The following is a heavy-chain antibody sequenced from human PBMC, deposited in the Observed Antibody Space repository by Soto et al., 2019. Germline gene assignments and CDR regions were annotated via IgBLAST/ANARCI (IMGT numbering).Heavy chain of an antibody. D-gene: IGHD1-26*01. CDR1: GFTFSSYA. J-gene: IGHJ4*02. CDR3: AKDQTYSGSYYYFDY. CDR2: ISGSGGST. Sequence: GGSLRLSCAASGFTFSSYAMSWVRQAPGKGLEWVSAISGSGGSTYYADSVKGRFTISRDNSKNTLYLQMNSLRAEDTAVYYCAKDQTYSGSYYYFDYWGQGTLVTVSS. V-gene: IGHV3-23*01.